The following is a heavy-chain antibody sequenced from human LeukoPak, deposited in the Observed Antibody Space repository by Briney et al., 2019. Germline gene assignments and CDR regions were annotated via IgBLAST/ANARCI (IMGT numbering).Heavy chain of an antibody. D-gene: IGHD2-8*01. CDR1: RYIDNRKY. CDR2: IYSGGSK. V-gene: IGHV3-66*01. Sequence: GVSVTLSCTASRYIDNRKYMMWLPQATGKALVWVSDIYSGGSKYYADSVKGTFTLTRDNSKNTQYLKMNRLRAKDTAVYYCAKLGPILYTPQGSLDYWGQGTLVTVSS. J-gene: IGHJ4*02. CDR3: AKLGPILYTPQGSLDY.